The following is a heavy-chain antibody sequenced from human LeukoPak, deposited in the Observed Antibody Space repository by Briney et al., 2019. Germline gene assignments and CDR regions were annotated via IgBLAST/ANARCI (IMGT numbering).Heavy chain of an antibody. CDR2: ITGSGGGT. Sequence: GGSLRLSCAASGFTFSSYAMSWVRQAPGKGLEWVSGITGSGGGTYYADSVKGRFTISRDSSSSTLFLQMKSLRAEDTATYYYAKEVAAGRKGIDYWGQGILVTVSS. J-gene: IGHJ4*02. V-gene: IGHV3-23*01. CDR1: GFTFSSYA. D-gene: IGHD6-6*01. CDR3: AKEVAAGRKGIDY.